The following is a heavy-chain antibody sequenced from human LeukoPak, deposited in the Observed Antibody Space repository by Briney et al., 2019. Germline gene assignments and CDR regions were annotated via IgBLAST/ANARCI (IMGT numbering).Heavy chain of an antibody. D-gene: IGHD6-19*01. CDR3: ARDYSAVAGIDY. V-gene: IGHV1-3*01. Sequence: GASVKVSCKASGYTFTSYAMHWVRQAPGQRLEWMGWINAGNGDTKHSQKFQGRVTITRDTSASTAYMELSSLRSEDTAVYYCARDYSAVAGIDYWGQGTLVTVSS. CDR1: GYTFTSYA. CDR2: INAGNGDT. J-gene: IGHJ4*02.